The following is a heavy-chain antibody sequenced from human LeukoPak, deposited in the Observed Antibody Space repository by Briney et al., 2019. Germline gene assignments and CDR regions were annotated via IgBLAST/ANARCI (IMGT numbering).Heavy chain of an antibody. J-gene: IGHJ4*02. CDR2: ISRSGGST. V-gene: IGHV3-23*01. D-gene: IGHD3-9*01. Sequence: GRSLRLSCAASGFTFSTYAMSWVRQAPGKGLEWVSAISRSGGSTYYADSVKGRFTISRDNSKNTLYLQMNSLRAEDTAVYYCAKDINEYDILTGYYYFDYWGQGTLVTVSS. CDR1: GFTFSTYA. CDR3: AKDINEYDILTGYYYFDY.